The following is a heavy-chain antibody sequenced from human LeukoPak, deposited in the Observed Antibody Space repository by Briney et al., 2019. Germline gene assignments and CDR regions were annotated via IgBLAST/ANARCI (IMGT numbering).Heavy chain of an antibody. D-gene: IGHD3-9*01. CDR3: ARSRDILTGYHFDY. CDR1: GGSISSYY. Sequence: SETLSLTCSVSGGSISSYYWSWIRQPPGKGLEWIGYIYYSGSTKYNPSLKSRVAISVDTSKNQFSLKLSSVTAADTAVYYCARSRDILTGYHFDYWGQGTLVTVSS. CDR2: IYYSGST. V-gene: IGHV4-59*01. J-gene: IGHJ4*02.